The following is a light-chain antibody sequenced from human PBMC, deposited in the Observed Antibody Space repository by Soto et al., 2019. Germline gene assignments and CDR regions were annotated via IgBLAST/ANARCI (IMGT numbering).Light chain of an antibody. J-gene: IGKJ1*01. Sequence: MLTQSPGTLSLSPGERATLSCRASKSVSSSYLAWYQQKPGQAPRLLIYGASSRATGIPDRFSGSGSGTDFTLTISRLEPQDLAVYYCQQYGSAPLTFGQGTKVDIK. CDR1: KSVSSSY. CDR3: QQYGSAPLT. V-gene: IGKV3-20*01. CDR2: GAS.